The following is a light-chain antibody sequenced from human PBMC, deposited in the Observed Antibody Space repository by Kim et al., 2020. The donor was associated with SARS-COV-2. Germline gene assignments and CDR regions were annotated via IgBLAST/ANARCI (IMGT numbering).Light chain of an antibody. CDR3: QAWDSSTVV. Sequence: SLSPGQTADYVCLGKKLGGKYVSWYQQKPCPSPVLGVYKDYWRPSGVPERFSGSNSGNTATLTISGTQALDEADYYCQAWDSSTVVFSGGTQLTVL. CDR1: KLGGKY. CDR2: KDY. J-gene: IGLJ2*01. V-gene: IGLV3-1*01.